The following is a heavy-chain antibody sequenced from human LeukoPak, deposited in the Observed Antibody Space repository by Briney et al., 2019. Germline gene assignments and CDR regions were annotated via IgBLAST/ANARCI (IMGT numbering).Heavy chain of an antibody. J-gene: IGHJ6*03. Sequence: SETLSLTCTVSGGSISSYYWSWIRQPPGKGLEWIGYIYYSGSTNYNPSLKSRVTISVDTSKDQFSLKLSSVTAADTAVYYCARADTAMVNYYYYYYMDVWGKGTTVTVSS. CDR2: IYYSGST. V-gene: IGHV4-59*01. CDR3: ARADTAMVNYYYYYYMDV. D-gene: IGHD5-18*01. CDR1: GGSISSYY.